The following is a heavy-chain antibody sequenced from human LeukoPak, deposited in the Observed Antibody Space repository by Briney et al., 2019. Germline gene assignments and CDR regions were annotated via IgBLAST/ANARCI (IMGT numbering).Heavy chain of an antibody. CDR1: GDSFSSHY. CDR2: IYSSGST. D-gene: IGHD2-8*01. J-gene: IGHJ4*02. Sequence: SETLSLTCTVSGDSFSSHYWSWIRQPAGKGLEWIGRIYSSGSTNYSPSLKSRAFMSVDTSKNQFSLRLTSVTAADTAVYYCARDLSNGLTYSPFDYWGQGTLVTVSS. CDR3: ARDLSNGLTYSPFDY. V-gene: IGHV4-4*07.